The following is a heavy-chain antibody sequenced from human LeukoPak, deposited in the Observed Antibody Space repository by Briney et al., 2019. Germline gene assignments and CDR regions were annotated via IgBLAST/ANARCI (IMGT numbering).Heavy chain of an antibody. CDR2: IYHSGSA. V-gene: IGHV4-38-2*02. D-gene: IGHD3/OR15-3a*01. Sequence: PSETLSLTCTVSGYSISSGYYWGWIRQPPGKGLEWIGSIYHSGSAYYNPSLKSRVTISVDTSKNQFSLKLSSVTAADTAVYYCARDRSLDYPLSYDYYYYMDVWGKGTTVTVSS. J-gene: IGHJ6*03. CDR3: ARDRSLDYPLSYDYYYYMDV. CDR1: GYSISSGYY.